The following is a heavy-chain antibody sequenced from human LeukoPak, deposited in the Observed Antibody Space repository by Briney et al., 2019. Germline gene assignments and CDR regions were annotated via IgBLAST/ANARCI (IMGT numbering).Heavy chain of an antibody. V-gene: IGHV4-39*01. CDR2: IYYSGST. D-gene: IGHD3-10*01. CDR1: GGSISSSSYY. Sequence: PSETLSLTCTVSGGSISSSSYYWGWIRQPPGKGLEWIGSIYYSGSTYYNPSLKSRVTISVDTSKNQFSLKLSSVTAADTAVYYCARRGKPGGCYFDYWGQGTLVTVSS. J-gene: IGHJ4*02. CDR3: ARRGKPGGCYFDY.